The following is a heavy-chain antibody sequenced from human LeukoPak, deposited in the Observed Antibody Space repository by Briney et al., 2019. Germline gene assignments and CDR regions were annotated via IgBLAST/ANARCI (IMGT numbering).Heavy chain of an antibody. CDR2: ISYDGSNK. Sequence: GGSLRLSCAASGFTFRSSGMHWVRQAPGKGLEWVAVISYDGSNKYYADSVKGRFTISRDNSKNTLYLQMNSLRAEDTAVYYCAKDQGYSSSWYWYYYYGMDVWGQGTTVTVSS. CDR1: GFTFRSSG. D-gene: IGHD6-13*01. CDR3: AKDQGYSSSWYWYYYYGMDV. J-gene: IGHJ6*02. V-gene: IGHV3-30*18.